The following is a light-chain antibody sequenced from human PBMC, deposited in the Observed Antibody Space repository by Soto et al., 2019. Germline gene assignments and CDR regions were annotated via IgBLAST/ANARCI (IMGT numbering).Light chain of an antibody. J-gene: IGKJ3*01. V-gene: IGKV3-20*01. Sequence: EIVLTQSPGTLSLSPGERGTLACRASQSVTNNWLAWYQQKPGQAPRLLIYGASSRATGIPDRFSGSGFGTDFTLTINRLEPEDFAVYYCQQYSNSPETFGPGT. CDR1: QSVTNNW. CDR2: GAS. CDR3: QQYSNSPET.